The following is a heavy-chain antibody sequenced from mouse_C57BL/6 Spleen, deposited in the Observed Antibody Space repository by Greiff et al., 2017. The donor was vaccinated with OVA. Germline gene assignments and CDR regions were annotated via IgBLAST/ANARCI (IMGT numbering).Heavy chain of an antibody. CDR1: GFTFTDYY. Sequence: EVQLQESGGGLVQPGGSLSLSCAASGFTFTDYYMSWVRPPPGKALEWLGFIRHKANGYTTEYSASVKGRFTISRDNSQSILYLQMNALRAEDSATYYCARYRRYYFDDWGKGTTLTVSS. J-gene: IGHJ2*01. CDR3: ARYRRYYFDD. V-gene: IGHV7-3*01. CDR2: IRHKANGYTT.